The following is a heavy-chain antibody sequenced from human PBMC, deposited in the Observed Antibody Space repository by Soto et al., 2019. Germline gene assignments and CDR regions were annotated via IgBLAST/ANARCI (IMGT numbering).Heavy chain of an antibody. D-gene: IGHD2-8*01. CDR1: GFTFDDYA. CDR3: AKASLYCTNGVCKIYYYGMDV. J-gene: IGHJ6*02. V-gene: IGHV3-9*01. Sequence: EVQLVESGGGLVQPGRSLRLSCAASGFTFDDYAMHWVRQAPGKGLEWVPGISWNSGSIGYADSVKGRFTISRDNAKNSLYLQMNSLRAEDTALYYCAKASLYCTNGVCKIYYYGMDVWGQGTTVTVSS. CDR2: ISWNSGSI.